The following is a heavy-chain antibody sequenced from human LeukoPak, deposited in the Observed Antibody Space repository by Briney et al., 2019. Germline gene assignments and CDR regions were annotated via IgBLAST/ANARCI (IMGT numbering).Heavy chain of an antibody. CDR3: ARGGLSDFWSGYKQGSSYFDY. D-gene: IGHD3-3*01. J-gene: IGHJ4*02. CDR2: IYHSGST. V-gene: IGHV4-59*12. CDR1: NVSFNNSY. Sequence: SETLSLTCTVSNVSFNNSYWTWIRQPPGKGLEYIGYIYHSGSTNYNPSLKSRVTISVDTSKNQFSLKLSSVTAADTAVYYCARGGLSDFWSGYKQGSSYFDYWGQGTLVTVSS.